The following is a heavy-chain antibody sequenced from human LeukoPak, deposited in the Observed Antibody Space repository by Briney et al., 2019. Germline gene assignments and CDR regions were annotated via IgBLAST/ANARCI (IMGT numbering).Heavy chain of an antibody. J-gene: IGHJ5*02. V-gene: IGHV4-4*07. CDR3: ARATSSGSYL. D-gene: IGHD1-26*01. CDR1: GVSISTYY. Sequence: SETLSLTCTVSGVSISTYYWTWIRQPAGKGLEWLGRIYTSVATSYNPSLKSRVTMSPDTSKNQFSLNLTSVTAADTAVYYCARATSSGSYLWGQGTLVTVSS. CDR2: IYTSVAT.